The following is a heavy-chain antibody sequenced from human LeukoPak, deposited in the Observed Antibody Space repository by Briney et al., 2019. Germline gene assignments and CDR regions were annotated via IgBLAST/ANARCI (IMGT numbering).Heavy chain of an antibody. CDR2: VSSSGYTI. J-gene: IGHJ6*03. V-gene: IGHV3-48*03. CDR3: ASVTTVVEDYYYMDV. D-gene: IGHD4-23*01. CDR1: GFTFSSYE. Sequence: GGSLRLSCAASGFTFSSYEINWVRQAPGKGLEWVSYVSSSGYTIHYADSVKGRFTISRDNAKNSLYLQMNSLRAEDTAVYYCASVTTVVEDYYYMDVWGKGTTVTISS.